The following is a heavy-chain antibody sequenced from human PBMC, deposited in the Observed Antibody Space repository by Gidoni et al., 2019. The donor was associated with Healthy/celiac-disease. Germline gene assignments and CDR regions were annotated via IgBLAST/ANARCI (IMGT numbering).Heavy chain of an antibody. CDR3: ARVEAAATYWYFDL. V-gene: IGHV3-72*01. CDR2: TRNKANSYTT. Sequence: EVQLVESGGGLVQPGGSLRLSCAASGFTFSDHYMDWVRQAPGKGLEWVGRTRNKANSYTTEYAASVKGRFTISRDDSKNSLYLQMNSLKTEDTAVYYCARVEAAATYWYFDLWSRGTLVTVSS. J-gene: IGHJ2*01. CDR1: GFTFSDHY. D-gene: IGHD6-13*01.